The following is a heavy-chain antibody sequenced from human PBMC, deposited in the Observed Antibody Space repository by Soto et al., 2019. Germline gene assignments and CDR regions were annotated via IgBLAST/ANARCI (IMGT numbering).Heavy chain of an antibody. V-gene: IGHV3-53*01. CDR3: AIALDNFLFAY. D-gene: IGHD3-9*01. Sequence: RKGLEWVSIIYSGGNTYYADSVKGGFTISRDNSKNTLYLQMNSLRAEDMSVYYCAIALDNFLFAYWLKGTPVPV. CDR2: IYSGGNT. J-gene: IGHJ4*02.